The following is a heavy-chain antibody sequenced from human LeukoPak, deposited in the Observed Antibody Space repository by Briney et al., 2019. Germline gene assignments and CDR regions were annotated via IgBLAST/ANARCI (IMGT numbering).Heavy chain of an antibody. J-gene: IGHJ3*02. CDR2: IIPIFGTA. V-gene: IGHV1-69*13. D-gene: IGHD5-24*01. CDR3: ARDVETRFPPGAFDI. Sequence: ASVKVSCKASGGTFSSYAIRWVRQAAGQGLAWMGGIIPIFGTANYAQKFQGRVTITADESTSTAYMELSSLRSEDTAVYYCARDVETRFPPGAFDIWGQGTMVTVSS. CDR1: GGTFSSYA.